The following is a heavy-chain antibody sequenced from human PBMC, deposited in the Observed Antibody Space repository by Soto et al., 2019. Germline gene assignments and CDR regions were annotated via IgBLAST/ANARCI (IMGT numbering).Heavy chain of an antibody. J-gene: IGHJ4*02. V-gene: IGHV3-23*01. CDR2: ISDCGGST. Sequence: EVQLLESGGGLVQPGGSLRLSCAASGFTFSSYAMSWVRQAPGKGLEWVSLISDCGGSTYYADSVNGRFTISRDTSRNTLYLQMNSLRAKDTAVYYCAQDSRGGSGSYYNCYYWGQGTLVTVSS. CDR1: GFTFSSYA. D-gene: IGHD3-10*01. CDR3: AQDSRGGSGSYYNCYY.